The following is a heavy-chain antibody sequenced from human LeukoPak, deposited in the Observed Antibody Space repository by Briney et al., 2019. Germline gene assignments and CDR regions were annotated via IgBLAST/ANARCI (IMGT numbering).Heavy chain of an antibody. CDR1: GASVSSSSYF. J-gene: IGHJ4*02. CDR3: AREPTSGREPTSGRPLDY. Sequence: SETLSLTCAVSGASVSSSSYFWGWIRQPPGEGPEWLGSVYYNGATYYNPSLKSRVTISLDTSKNHLSLNLSSVTAADTAVYYCAREPTSGREPTSGRPLDYWGQGTLVTVSS. V-gene: IGHV4-39*07. D-gene: IGHD5-12*01. CDR2: VYYNGAT.